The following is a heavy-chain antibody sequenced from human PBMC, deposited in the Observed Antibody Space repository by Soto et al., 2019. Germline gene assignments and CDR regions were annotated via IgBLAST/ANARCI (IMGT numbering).Heavy chain of an antibody. Sequence: EVQLVESGGGLVQPGGSLRLSCAASGFTFSSYSMYWVCQAPGKGLEWVSYISSSSSTIYYADSVKGRFTISRDNAKNSLFLQMYSLRAEDTAVYYCARDLAAAILDYWGQGTLVTVSS. CDR2: ISSSSSTI. J-gene: IGHJ4*02. V-gene: IGHV3-48*01. CDR3: ARDLAAAILDY. D-gene: IGHD6-13*01. CDR1: GFTFSSYS.